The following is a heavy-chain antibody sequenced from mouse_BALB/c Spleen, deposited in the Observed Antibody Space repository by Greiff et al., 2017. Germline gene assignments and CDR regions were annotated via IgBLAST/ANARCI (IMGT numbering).Heavy chain of an antibody. CDR3: AREAYYGNYGYFDD. Sequence: EVMLVESGGGLVKPGGSLKLSCAASGFIFSDYYMYWVRQTPETRLEWVATISDGGSYTYYPDSVKGRFTISRDNAKNNLYLQMSSLKSEDTAMYYGAREAYYGNYGYFDDWGQGTTLTVSS. D-gene: IGHD2-10*01. CDR2: ISDGGSYT. J-gene: IGHJ2*01. V-gene: IGHV5-4*02. CDR1: GFIFSDYY.